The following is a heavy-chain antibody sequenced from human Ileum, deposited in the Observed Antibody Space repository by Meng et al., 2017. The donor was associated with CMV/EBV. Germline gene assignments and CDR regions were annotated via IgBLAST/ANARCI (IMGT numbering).Heavy chain of an antibody. CDR2: INDNGDT. CDR1: GGSFSVYR. CDR3: ARGDIAASLEF. J-gene: IGHJ4*02. Sequence: RQQWGAGRLKPSETLSLPCAVYGGSFSVYRWSWIRQPPGKGLQWIGEINDNGDTNYDPSLNSRVTISVDTSKKQFSLRLTSVTAADTAMHYCARGDIAASLEFWDQGTLVTVSS. D-gene: IGHD6-13*01. V-gene: IGHV4-34*01.